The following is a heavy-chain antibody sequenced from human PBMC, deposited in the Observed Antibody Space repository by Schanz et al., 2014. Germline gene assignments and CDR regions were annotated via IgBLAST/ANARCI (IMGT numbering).Heavy chain of an antibody. Sequence: EVRLVESGGGLVEPGGSLRLSCSGSGFTFSEVYMSWVRQAPGKGLEWVGRIENNANGATTDYAAPVKGRFTVSRDDSKNTLYLDMNSLKTEDTALYYCATATFTTSRFDYWGQGTLVTVSS. V-gene: IGHV3-15*04. D-gene: IGHD2-2*01. J-gene: IGHJ4*02. CDR3: ATATFTTSRFDY. CDR1: GFTFSEVY. CDR2: IENNANGATT.